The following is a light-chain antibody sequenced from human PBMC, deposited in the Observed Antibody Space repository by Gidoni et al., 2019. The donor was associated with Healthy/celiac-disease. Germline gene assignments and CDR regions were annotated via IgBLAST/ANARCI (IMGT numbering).Light chain of an antibody. CDR3: QQYYSTPIT. Sequence: DIVMTQSPDSLAASLGERATINCKSSTNVLYSSNNKNYLAWYQQKPGQPPKLLMYWASTRESGVPDRFSGSGSGTDFTLTISSLQAEDVAVYYCQQYYSTPITFGQGTRLEIK. J-gene: IGKJ5*01. CDR2: WAS. CDR1: TNVLYSSNNKNY. V-gene: IGKV4-1*01.